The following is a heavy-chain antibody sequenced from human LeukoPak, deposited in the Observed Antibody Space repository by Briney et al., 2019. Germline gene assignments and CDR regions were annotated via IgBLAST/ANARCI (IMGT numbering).Heavy chain of an antibody. V-gene: IGHV3-23*01. J-gene: IGHJ3*02. D-gene: IGHD4/OR15-4a*01. CDR3: AKDLRYGLTNDAFDI. CDR2: ISGSGGST. CDR1: GFTFSSYA. Sequence: GGSLRLSCAASGFTFSSYAMSWVRQAPGKGLEWVSAISGSGGSTYYADSLKGRFTISRDNSKNTLYLQMISLRAEDTAVYYCAKDLRYGLTNDAFDIWGRGTMVTVSS.